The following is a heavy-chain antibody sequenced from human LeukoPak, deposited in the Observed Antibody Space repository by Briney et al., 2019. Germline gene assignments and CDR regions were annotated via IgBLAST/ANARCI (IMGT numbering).Heavy chain of an antibody. CDR2: ISGSGGST. V-gene: IGHV3-23*01. D-gene: IGHD6-19*01. CDR3: AKIKSSGWYYFDY. CDR1: GFTFSSYA. J-gene: IGHJ4*02. Sequence: QSGGSLRLSCAASGFTFSSYAMSWVRQAPGKGLEWVSAISGSGGSTYYADSVKGRLTISRDNSKNTLYLQMNSLRAEDTAVYYCAKIKSSGWYYFDYWGQGTLVTVSS.